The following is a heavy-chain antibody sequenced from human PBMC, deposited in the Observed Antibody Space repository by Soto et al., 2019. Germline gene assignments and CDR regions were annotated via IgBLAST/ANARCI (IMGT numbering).Heavy chain of an antibody. J-gene: IGHJ3*02. CDR1: GGSIRFYY. CDR3: ARVERGTATTVVDAFDI. CDR2: MSHSGGT. Sequence: SETLSLTCTVSGGSIRFYYWSWIRQPPGKGLEWIGEMSHSGGTHFNPSLKSRVTISVDTSKNQFSLKMSSVTAADTALYYCARVERGTATTVVDAFDIWGPGTMVTVSS. D-gene: IGHD1-1*01. V-gene: IGHV4-34*01.